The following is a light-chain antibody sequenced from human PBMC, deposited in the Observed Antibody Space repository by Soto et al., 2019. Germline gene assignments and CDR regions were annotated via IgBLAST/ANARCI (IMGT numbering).Light chain of an antibody. CDR3: SSYAGSNNLV. CDR1: SSDVGGYNY. CDR2: EVS. Sequence: QSALTQPTSASGSPGQSVTISCTGTSSDVGGYNYVSWYQQHPGKAPKVMIYEVSKRPSGVPDRFSGSKSGNTASLTVSGIQAEDEADYYCSSYAGSNNLVFGGGTKRTVL. V-gene: IGLV2-8*01. J-gene: IGLJ2*01.